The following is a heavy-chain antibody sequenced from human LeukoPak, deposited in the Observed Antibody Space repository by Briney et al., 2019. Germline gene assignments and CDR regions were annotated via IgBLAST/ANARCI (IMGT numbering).Heavy chain of an antibody. D-gene: IGHD2-2*01. J-gene: IGHJ5*02. Sequence: SETLSLTCTVSGGSISSYYWSWIRQPAGKGLEWIGYIYYSGSTNYNPSLKSRVTISVDTSKNQFSLKLSSVTAADTAVYYCARTFLKSSTSGWFDPWGQGTLVTVSS. V-gene: IGHV4-59*01. CDR1: GGSISSYY. CDR3: ARTFLKSSTSGWFDP. CDR2: IYYSGST.